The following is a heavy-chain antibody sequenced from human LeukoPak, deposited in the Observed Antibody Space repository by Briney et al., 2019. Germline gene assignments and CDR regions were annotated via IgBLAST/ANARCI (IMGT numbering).Heavy chain of an antibody. D-gene: IGHD3-10*01. CDR1: GGTFSSYA. V-gene: IGHV1-69*01. CDR3: ARVGAPYGSGSYGRYYYYYYMDV. J-gene: IGHJ6*03. Sequence: SVKVSCKASGGTFSSYAISWVRQAPGPGLEWMGGIIPIFGTANYAQKFQGRVTITADESTSTAYMELSSLRSEDTAVYYCARVGAPYGSGSYGRYYYYYYMDVWGKGTTVTVSS. CDR2: IIPIFGTA.